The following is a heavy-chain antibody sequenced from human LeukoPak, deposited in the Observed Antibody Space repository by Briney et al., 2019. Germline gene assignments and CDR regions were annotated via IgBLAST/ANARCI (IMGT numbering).Heavy chain of an antibody. CDR2: INPSGAST. Sequence: ASVKVSCKASGYTFTRYYLHWVRQAPGQALEWMGMINPSGASTNYAQKFQGRVTMTRVTSTTTVYMELRGLRSEDTAVYYCARDHYYDSSGYPKYNWFDPWGQGTLVTVSS. CDR1: GYTFTRYY. V-gene: IGHV1-46*01. J-gene: IGHJ5*02. D-gene: IGHD3-22*01. CDR3: ARDHYYDSSGYPKYNWFDP.